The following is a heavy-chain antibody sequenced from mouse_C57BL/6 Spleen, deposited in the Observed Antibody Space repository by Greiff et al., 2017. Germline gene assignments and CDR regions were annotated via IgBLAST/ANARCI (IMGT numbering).Heavy chain of an antibody. D-gene: IGHD2-5*01. CDR3: ARSYYSNYVGDYYAMAY. Sequence: QVQLQQPGAELVKPGASVKMSCKASGYTFTSYWITWVKQRPGQGLEWIGDIYPGSGSTNYNEKFKSKATLTVDTSSSTAYMQLSSLTSEDSAVYYCARSYYSNYVGDYYAMAYWGQGTSVTVSS. CDR1: GYTFTSYW. V-gene: IGHV1-55*01. CDR2: IYPGSGST. J-gene: IGHJ4*01.